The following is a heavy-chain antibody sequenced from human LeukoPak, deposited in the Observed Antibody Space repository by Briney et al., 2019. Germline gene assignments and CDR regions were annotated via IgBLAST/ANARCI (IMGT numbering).Heavy chain of an antibody. D-gene: IGHD5-12*01. V-gene: IGHV3-20*04. CDR3: AKQVSRWLRAEFDY. CDR2: INWNGGST. CDR1: GFTFSSFA. Sequence: GGSLRLSCSASGFTFSSFAMNWVRQAPGKGLEWVSGINWNGGSTGYADSVKGRFTISRDNAKNSLYLQMNSLRAEDTALYYCAKQVSRWLRAEFDYWGQGTLVTVSS. J-gene: IGHJ4*02.